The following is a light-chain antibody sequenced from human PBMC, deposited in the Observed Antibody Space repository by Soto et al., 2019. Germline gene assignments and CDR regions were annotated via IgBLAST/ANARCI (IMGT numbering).Light chain of an antibody. CDR3: QQYDNPPLT. CDR1: QDISNY. Sequence: DIQMTPSPSSLSASVGDRVTITCQASQDISNYLNWYQQKPGKAPKLLIYDASNLETGVPSRFSGSGSGTDFTFTISSLQPEDIATYYCQQYDNPPLTFGGGTKVDIK. V-gene: IGKV1-33*01. J-gene: IGKJ4*01. CDR2: DAS.